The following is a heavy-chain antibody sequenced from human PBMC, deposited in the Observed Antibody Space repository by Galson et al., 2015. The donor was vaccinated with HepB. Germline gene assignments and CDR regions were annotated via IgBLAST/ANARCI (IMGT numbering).Heavy chain of an antibody. CDR2: IYSGGST. J-gene: IGHJ6*02. CDR1: GFTVSSNC. D-gene: IGHD6-19*01. CDR3: ARAILSLRIAVAGPVYGMDV. Sequence: LRLSCAASGFTVSSNCMSWVRQAPGKGLEWVPVIYSGGSTYYADSVKGRFTISRDNSKNTLYLQMNSLRAEDTAVYYCARAILSLRIAVAGPVYGMDVWGQGTTVTVSS. V-gene: IGHV3-66*01.